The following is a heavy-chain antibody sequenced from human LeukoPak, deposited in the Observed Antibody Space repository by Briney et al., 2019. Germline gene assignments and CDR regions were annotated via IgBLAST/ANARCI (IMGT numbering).Heavy chain of an antibody. D-gene: IGHD2-2*01. CDR1: AFTFSSYA. J-gene: IGHJ4*02. CDR2: ISGSGTST. Sequence: PGGSLRLSCAASAFTFSSYAMSWVRHAPGKGLEWVSAISGSGTSTYYPDSVKGRFTISRDKSKSTLCLQMNSLRAEETALYFCAKHAGFSSTWIDNWGQGTLVTVSS. CDR3: AKHAGFSSTWIDN. V-gene: IGHV3-23*01.